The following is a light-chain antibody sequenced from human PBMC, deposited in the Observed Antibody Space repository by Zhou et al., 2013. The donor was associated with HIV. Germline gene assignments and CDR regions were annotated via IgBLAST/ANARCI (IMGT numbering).Light chain of an antibody. CDR1: QSLLHSNGYNY. Sequence: DIVMTQSPLSLPVTPGEPASISCRSSQSLLHSNGYNYLDWYLQKPGQSPQLLIYLGSNRASGVPDRFSGSGSGTDFTLKISRVEAEDVGVYYCMQALQTPRTFGPGTKWI. J-gene: IGKJ3*01. CDR3: MQALQTPRT. CDR2: LGS. V-gene: IGKV2-28*01.